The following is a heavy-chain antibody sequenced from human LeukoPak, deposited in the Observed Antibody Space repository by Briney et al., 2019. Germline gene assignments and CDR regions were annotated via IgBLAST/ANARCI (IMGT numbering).Heavy chain of an antibody. J-gene: IGHJ3*02. CDR3: ARDGDAGAFDI. CDR2: INPNSGGT. CDR1: GFIFSSSA. D-gene: IGHD7-27*01. Sequence: ASVKVSCKASGFIFSSSAVQWVRQARGQGLEWMGWINPNSGGTNYAQKFQGRVTMTRDTSISTAYMELSRLRSDDTAVYYCARDGDAGAFDIWGQGTMVTVSS. V-gene: IGHV1-2*02.